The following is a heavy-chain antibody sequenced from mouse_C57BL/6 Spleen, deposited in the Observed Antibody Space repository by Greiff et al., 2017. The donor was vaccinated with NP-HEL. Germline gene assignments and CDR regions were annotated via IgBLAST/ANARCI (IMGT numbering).Heavy chain of an antibody. V-gene: IGHV14-2*01. CDR1: GFNIKDYY. Sequence: EVQLQQSGAELVKPGASVKLSCTASGFNIKDYYMHWVKQRTEQGLEWIGRIDPEDGETKYARKFQGKATITADKSSNTAYLQLSSLTSKDPAVYYCAPAYYSNYGYVDVWGTGTTVTVSS. D-gene: IGHD2-5*01. CDR3: APAYYSNYGYVDV. J-gene: IGHJ1*03. CDR2: IDPEDGET.